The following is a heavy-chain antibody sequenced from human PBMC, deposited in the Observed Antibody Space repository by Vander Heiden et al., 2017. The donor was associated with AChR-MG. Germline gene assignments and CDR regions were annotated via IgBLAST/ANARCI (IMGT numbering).Heavy chain of an antibody. V-gene: IGHV3-23*01. Sequence: EVQLLESGGGLVQPGGSLRLSCAASGFTFSSHAMSWVRQAPGKGLEWVSAISGSGGSTYYADSVKGRFTISRDNSKNTLYLQMNSLRAEDTAVYYCAKDPLVELLLQENFQHWGQGTLVSVSS. CDR1: GFTFSSHA. CDR2: ISGSGGST. D-gene: IGHD2-15*01. J-gene: IGHJ1*01. CDR3: AKDPLVELLLQENFQH.